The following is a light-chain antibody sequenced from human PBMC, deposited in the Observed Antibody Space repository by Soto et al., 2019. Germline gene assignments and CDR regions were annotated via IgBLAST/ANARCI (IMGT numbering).Light chain of an antibody. Sequence: EVVLTQSPGTLSLSPGERATLSCRASQSVSSTYLAWYQQKPGQAPRLLIYDASNRATGIPDRFSGSGSATDFTLTISRLEPEDFAVYYCQQYGSSVYTFGQGTKLEIK. CDR1: QSVSSTY. CDR2: DAS. J-gene: IGKJ2*01. V-gene: IGKV3-20*01. CDR3: QQYGSSVYT.